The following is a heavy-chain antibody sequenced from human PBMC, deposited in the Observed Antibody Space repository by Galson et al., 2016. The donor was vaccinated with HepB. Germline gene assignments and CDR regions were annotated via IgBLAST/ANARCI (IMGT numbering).Heavy chain of an antibody. CDR3: AKYSGWGTRNFDS. J-gene: IGHJ4*02. CDR2: IAGLGGGI. Sequence: SLRLSCAASGFTFTFYAMAWVRQAPGKGLEWLSSIAGLGGGIYYADSVKGRFAISRDNSQNTLYLGMNNLRAEDTAVYYCAKYSGWGTRNFDSWGQGTLVTVSS. D-gene: IGHD3-10*01. V-gene: IGHV3-23*01. CDR1: GFTFTFYA.